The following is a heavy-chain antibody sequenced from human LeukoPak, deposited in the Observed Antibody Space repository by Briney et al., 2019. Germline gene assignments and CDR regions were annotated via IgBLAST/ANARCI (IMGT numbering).Heavy chain of an antibody. D-gene: IGHD2-21*02. CDR3: TTDWGLPNCGGDCYLP. CDR1: GFTFGDYA. Sequence: GGSLRLSCTTSGFTFGDYAMSWVRQAPGKGLEWVDRIKSKSDGETTDYAAPVKGRFTISRDDLDKMVYLQMDSLKTEDTAIYYCTTDWGLPNCGGDCYLPWGQGTLVTVSS. J-gene: IGHJ5*02. V-gene: IGHV3-15*01. CDR2: IKSKSDGETT.